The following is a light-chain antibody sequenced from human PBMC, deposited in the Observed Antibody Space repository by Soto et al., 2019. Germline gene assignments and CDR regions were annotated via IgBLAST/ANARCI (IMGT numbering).Light chain of an antibody. CDR2: GAS. Sequence: EIVLTQSPGTLSLSPGERATLSCRASQSVSSSYLAWYQQKPGQAPRLLIYGASSRATGIPDRFSGSGSGTDCTLTISRLEPEDFAVYYFQQYGSSPTTFGQGTKMEIK. V-gene: IGKV3-20*01. CDR1: QSVSSSY. CDR3: QQYGSSPTT. J-gene: IGKJ1*01.